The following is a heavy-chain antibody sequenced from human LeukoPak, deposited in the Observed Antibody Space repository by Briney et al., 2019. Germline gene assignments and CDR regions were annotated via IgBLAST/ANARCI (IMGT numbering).Heavy chain of an antibody. CDR2: ISGSGGTT. V-gene: IGHV3-23*01. D-gene: IGHD2-15*01. Sequence: GGSLRLSCAASGFTFSTFAMIWVRQPPGKGLEWVSAISGSGGTTYCADSVKGRFTISRDNSKNTLYLQMNSLRAEDTAIYYCAKGGAQYCSGGSCYRTYYFDSWGQGTLVTVSS. J-gene: IGHJ4*02. CDR3: AKGGAQYCSGGSCYRTYYFDS. CDR1: GFTFSTFA.